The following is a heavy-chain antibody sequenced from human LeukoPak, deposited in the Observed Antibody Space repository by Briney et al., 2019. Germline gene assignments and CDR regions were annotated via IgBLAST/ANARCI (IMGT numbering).Heavy chain of an antibody. Sequence: GESLKISCKGSGYSFTSYWIGWVRQMPGKGLEWMGIIYPGDSDTRYSPSFQGQVTISADKSISTAYLQWSSLKASDTAMYYCARTYYDFWSGYNLFDYWSQGTLVTVSS. CDR2: IYPGDSDT. D-gene: IGHD3-3*01. V-gene: IGHV5-51*01. J-gene: IGHJ4*02. CDR1: GYSFTSYW. CDR3: ARTYYDFWSGYNLFDY.